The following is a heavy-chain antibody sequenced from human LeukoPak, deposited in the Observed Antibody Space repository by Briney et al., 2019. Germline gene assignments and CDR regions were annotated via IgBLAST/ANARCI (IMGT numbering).Heavy chain of an antibody. D-gene: IGHD1-20*01. CDR1: GSIFTSYW. CDR3: ARRYNWFDAFDI. V-gene: IGHV5-51*01. CDR2: IYPGDSDT. Sequence: GASLKISCKGSGSIFTSYWIGWGRQLPGKGLEWMGIIYPGDSDTRYSPSFQGQVTISADKSISTAYLQWSSLKASDTAMYYCARRYNWFDAFDIWGQGTMVTVSS. J-gene: IGHJ3*02.